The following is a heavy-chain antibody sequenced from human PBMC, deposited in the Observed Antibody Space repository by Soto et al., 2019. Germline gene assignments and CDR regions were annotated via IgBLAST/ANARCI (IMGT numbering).Heavy chain of an antibody. D-gene: IGHD3-10*01. V-gene: IGHV5-51*01. CDR2: IYPGDSDT. CDR1: GYSFTTYW. CDR3: ARTYYYGSGSYYHFDY. Sequence: GESMKISCKGSGYSFTTYWIGWVRKMPGKGLEWMGTIYPGDSDTRYSPSFQGQVTISADKSISTAYLQWSSLKASDTAMYYCARTYYYGSGSYYHFDYWGQGTLVTVSS. J-gene: IGHJ4*02.